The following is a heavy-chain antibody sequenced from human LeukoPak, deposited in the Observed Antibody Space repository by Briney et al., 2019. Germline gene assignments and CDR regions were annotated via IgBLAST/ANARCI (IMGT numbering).Heavy chain of an antibody. CDR1: GYSFTDYY. CDR2: INPHSGGR. J-gene: IGHJ4*02. CDR3: AKVRDRLSSFYPAA. V-gene: IGHV1-2*02. D-gene: IGHD6-13*01. Sequence: ASVKVSCKASGYSFTDYYIHWVRQAPGQGLEWMGWINPHSGGRNLAQKFQGRVTMTRDTSITTAYLELSGLTSDDTAMYYCAKVRDRLSSFYPAAWGQGTLVSVSS.